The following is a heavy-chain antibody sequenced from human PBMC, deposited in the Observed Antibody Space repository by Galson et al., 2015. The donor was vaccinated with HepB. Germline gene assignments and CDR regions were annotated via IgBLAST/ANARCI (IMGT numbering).Heavy chain of an antibody. CDR2: ITSSSTYM. CDR3: ARAPYGDPYYFDY. J-gene: IGHJ4*02. CDR1: GFTFDSHN. Sequence: SLRLSCAASGFTFDSHNMHWVRQAPGKGLEWVSSITSSSTYMFYADSVKGRSTISRDNAKSSLYLHIDSPGAEDTAIYYCARAPYGDPYYFDYWGQGTLVTVSS. D-gene: IGHD4-17*01. V-gene: IGHV3-21*01.